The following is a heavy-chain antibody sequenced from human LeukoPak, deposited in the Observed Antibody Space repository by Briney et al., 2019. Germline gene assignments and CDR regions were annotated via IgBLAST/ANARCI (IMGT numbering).Heavy chain of an antibody. D-gene: IGHD3-10*01. J-gene: IGHJ4*02. V-gene: IGHV1-18*01. CDR3: ARDLDGSGSYYTDY. CDR1: GYTFTSWG. CDR2: ISAYNGNT. Sequence: ASVKVSCKPSGYTFTSWGTSWVRQAPGQGLEWMGWISAYNGNTNYVQKLQGRVAMTTDTSTSTAYMELRSLRSDDTAVYYCARDLDGSGSYYTDYWGQGTLVTVSS.